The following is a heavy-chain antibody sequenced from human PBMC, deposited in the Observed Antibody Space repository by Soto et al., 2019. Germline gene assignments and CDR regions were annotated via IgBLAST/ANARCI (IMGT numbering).Heavy chain of an antibody. CDR3: EWCSFHY. CDR2: ISSSSSYI. Sequence: GGSLRLSCAVSGVTLSSYSMNWVRQAPGKGLEWDSSISSSSSYIYYADSVKGRFTISRDNAKNSLYLQMNSLRAEDTAVYYCEWCSFHYCGEATLVTAS. J-gene: IGHJ4*02. CDR1: GVTLSSYS. D-gene: IGHD2-15*01. V-gene: IGHV3-21*01.